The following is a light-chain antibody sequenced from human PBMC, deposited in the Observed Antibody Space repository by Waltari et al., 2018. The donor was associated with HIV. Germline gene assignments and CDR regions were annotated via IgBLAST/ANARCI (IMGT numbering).Light chain of an antibody. CDR1: AFPTQS. CDR2: KDS. Sequence: SYELTQPPSVSVSPGQTARITCSGAAFPTQSAYWYQQKPGQAPVLVIYKDSERPSGIPERFSGSSSGTTVTLTISGVQAEDEADYYCQSADSSGTYVFGTGTKVTVL. J-gene: IGLJ1*01. V-gene: IGLV3-25*03. CDR3: QSADSSGTYV.